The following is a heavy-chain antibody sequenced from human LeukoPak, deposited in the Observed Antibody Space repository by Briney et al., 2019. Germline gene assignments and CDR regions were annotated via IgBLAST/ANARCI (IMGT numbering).Heavy chain of an antibody. CDR2: IIPIFGTA. D-gene: IGHD3-22*01. V-gene: IGHV1-69*01. Sequence: SVKVSCKASGGTFSSYAISWVRQAPGQGLEWMGGIIPIFGTANYAQKFQGRVMITADESTSTAYMELSSLRSEDTAVYYCAGTGTKTYYYDSSGYYYDWGQGTLVTVSS. J-gene: IGHJ4*02. CDR1: GGTFSSYA. CDR3: AGTGTKTYYYDSSGYYYD.